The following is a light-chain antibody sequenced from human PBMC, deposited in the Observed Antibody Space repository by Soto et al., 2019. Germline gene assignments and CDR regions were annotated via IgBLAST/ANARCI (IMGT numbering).Light chain of an antibody. J-gene: IGKJ1*01. CDR1: QTISSW. CDR2: KAS. V-gene: IGKV1-5*03. CDR3: QHYNSYWT. Sequence: DIQMTQSPSTLSGSVGDRVTVTGRASQTISSWLAWYQHKPGKAPKLLIYKASTLKSGVPSRFSGSGSGTEFTLTIRSLQPDDFATYYCQHYNSYWTFAQGPKVDI.